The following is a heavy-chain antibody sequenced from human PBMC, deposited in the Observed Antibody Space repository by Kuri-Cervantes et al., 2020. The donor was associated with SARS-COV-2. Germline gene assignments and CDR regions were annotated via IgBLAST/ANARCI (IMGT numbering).Heavy chain of an antibody. CDR1: GDSVSSNSAA. Sequence: SETLSLTCAISGDSVSSNSAAWNWIRQSPSRGLEWLGRTYYRSKWYNDYAVSVKGRITINPDTSKNQFSLQLNSVTPEDTAAYYCARDPETSWYFDLWGRGTLVTVSS. V-gene: IGHV6-1*01. D-gene: IGHD1-7*01. CDR2: TYYRSKWYN. J-gene: IGHJ2*01. CDR3: ARDPETSWYFDL.